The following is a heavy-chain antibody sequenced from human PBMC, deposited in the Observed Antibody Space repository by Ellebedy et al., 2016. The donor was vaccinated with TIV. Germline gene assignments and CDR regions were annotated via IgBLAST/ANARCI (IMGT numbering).Heavy chain of an antibody. J-gene: IGHJ4*02. Sequence: ASVKVSCKVSGYIFTDYYIHWFRQAPGQEFEWMGWINPNNGGTNYAKKFRDRVTMTRDTTISTVYMDLSRLTSDDTAVYYCTRVPSGGYFDYWGQGTLVPVSS. CDR3: TRVPSGGYFDY. V-gene: IGHV1-2*02. D-gene: IGHD3-10*01. CDR1: GYIFTDYY. CDR2: INPNNGGT.